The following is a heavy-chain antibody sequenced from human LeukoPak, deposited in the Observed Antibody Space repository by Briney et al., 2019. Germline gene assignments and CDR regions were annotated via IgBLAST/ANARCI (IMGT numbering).Heavy chain of an antibody. V-gene: IGHV3-9*01. Sequence: GGSLRLSCAASGFTFDDYAMHWVRQAPGKGLEWVSGISWNSGGIGYADSVKGRFTISRDNAKNSLYLQMNSLRAEDTAVYYCAKEEGYYYDSGGYYVEYFQHWGQGTLVTVSS. J-gene: IGHJ1*01. CDR2: ISWNSGGI. D-gene: IGHD3-22*01. CDR1: GFTFDDYA. CDR3: AKEEGYYYDSGGYYVEYFQH.